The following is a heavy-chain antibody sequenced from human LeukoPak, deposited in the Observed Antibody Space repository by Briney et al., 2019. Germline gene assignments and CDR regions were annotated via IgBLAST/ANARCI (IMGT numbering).Heavy chain of an antibody. Sequence: PGGSLRLSCAASGFSFSDYYMSWIRQAPGKGLEWVSYISSSGSTIYYADSVKGRFTISRDNAKNTLYLQMNTLRAEDTAMYYCARAIAVAGTDSWGQGTLVTVSS. CDR1: GFSFSDYY. V-gene: IGHV3-11*04. CDR3: ARAIAVAGTDS. D-gene: IGHD6-19*01. CDR2: ISSSGSTI. J-gene: IGHJ4*02.